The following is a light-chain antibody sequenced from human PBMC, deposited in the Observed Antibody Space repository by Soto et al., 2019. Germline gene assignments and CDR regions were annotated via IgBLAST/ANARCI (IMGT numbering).Light chain of an antibody. Sequence: ERVMTQSPAALSVTPGERATLSCRASQSVSSNLAWYQQKPGQAPRLLIYGASTRATGVPARFSGSGSGTEFTLTISSLHSEDFAVYYCLQYNNWPPYTFGQGTKVDIK. CDR3: LQYNNWPPYT. CDR2: GAS. J-gene: IGKJ2*01. V-gene: IGKV3-15*01. CDR1: QSVSSN.